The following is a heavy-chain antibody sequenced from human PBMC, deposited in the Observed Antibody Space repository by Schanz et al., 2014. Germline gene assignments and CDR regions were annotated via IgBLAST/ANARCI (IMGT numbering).Heavy chain of an antibody. J-gene: IGHJ4*02. D-gene: IGHD4-17*01. CDR2: IIPILGIA. V-gene: IGHV1-69*02. Sequence: QVQLVQSGAEVKKPGSSVKVSCTASGGTFSSYTISWIRQAPGQGLEWMGRIIPILGIANYAQKFQGRVTITADKSTFTAYMELSSLRSEDTAVYYCARGYGDSPTDFWGQGTLXTVSS. CDR1: GGTFSSYT. CDR3: ARGYGDSPTDF.